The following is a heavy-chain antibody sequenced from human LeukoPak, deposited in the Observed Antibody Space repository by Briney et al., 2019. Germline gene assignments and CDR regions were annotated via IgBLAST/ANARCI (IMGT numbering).Heavy chain of an antibody. CDR3: ARGPYSYDSSGAFDI. CDR1: GGSISSSSYY. D-gene: IGHD3-22*01. CDR2: IYYSGST. V-gene: IGHV4-39*07. J-gene: IGHJ3*02. Sequence: SETLSLTCTVSGGSISSSSYYWGWIRQPPGKGLEWIGSIYYSGSTNYNPSLKSRITISVDTSKNQFSLKLSSVTAADTAVYFCARGPYSYDSSGAFDIWGQGTMVTVSS.